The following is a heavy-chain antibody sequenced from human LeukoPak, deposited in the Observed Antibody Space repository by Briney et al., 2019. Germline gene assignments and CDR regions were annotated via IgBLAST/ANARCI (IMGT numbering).Heavy chain of an antibody. CDR1: GLIVSNNY. CDR2: VYSGGHT. D-gene: IGHD2-2*01. V-gene: IGHV3-53*01. Sequence: GGSLRLSCAASGLIVSNNYMSWVRQAPGKGLEWVSIVYSGGHTYYADSVKGRFTISRDKSKNTLYLQMSSLRAEDTAVYYCARGIRDCSRTTCYQPFDYWGQGTLVTVSS. J-gene: IGHJ4*02. CDR3: ARGIRDCSRTTCYQPFDY.